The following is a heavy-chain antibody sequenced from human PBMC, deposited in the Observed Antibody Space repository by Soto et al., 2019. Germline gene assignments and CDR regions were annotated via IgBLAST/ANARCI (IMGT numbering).Heavy chain of an antibody. Sequence: PSETLSLTCTVSGGSISRNIYYWGWIRQPPGKGLEWIGNIHYSGSTYYDSSLKSRVTISVDTSKNQFSLKLSSVTAADTAVYYCASQHYYDGSGYYVVYWGQGTLVTVS. CDR3: ASQHYYDGSGYYVVY. D-gene: IGHD3-22*01. CDR1: GGSISRNIYY. V-gene: IGHV4-39*01. CDR2: IHYSGST. J-gene: IGHJ4*02.